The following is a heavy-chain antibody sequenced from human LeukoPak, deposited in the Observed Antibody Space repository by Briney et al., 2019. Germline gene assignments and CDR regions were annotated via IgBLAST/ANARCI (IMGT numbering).Heavy chain of an antibody. CDR2: TYYRSKWYN. V-gene: IGHV6-1*01. CDR1: GDSVSSISVA. CDR3: ALARSEYHYGMDV. J-gene: IGHJ6*02. Sequence: KTSQTLSLTCAISGDSVSSISVAWNWIRQSPSRGLEWLGRTYYRSKWYNEYAVSVKGRININPDPSKNQFSPQLNSVTPEDTAVYYCALARSEYHYGMDVWGQGATVTVSS.